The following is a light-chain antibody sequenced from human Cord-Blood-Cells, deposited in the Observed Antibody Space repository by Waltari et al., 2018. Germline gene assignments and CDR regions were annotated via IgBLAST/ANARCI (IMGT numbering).Light chain of an antibody. CDR2: DAS. J-gene: IGKJ2*01. CDR3: QQYDNLPYT. CDR1: QDISNY. V-gene: IGKV1-33*01. Sequence: DIQMTQSPTSLSASVGDRVPIPCQARQDISNYLNWYQQKPGKAPKLLIYDASNLETGVPSRFSGSGSGTDFTFTISSLQPEDIATYYCQQYDNLPYTFGQGTKLEIK.